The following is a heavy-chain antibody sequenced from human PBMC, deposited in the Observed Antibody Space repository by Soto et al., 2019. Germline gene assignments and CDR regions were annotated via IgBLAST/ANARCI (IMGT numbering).Heavy chain of an antibody. V-gene: IGHV3-74*01. D-gene: IGHD3-10*01. CDR1: GFTFSTNW. CDR3: ARDIGGVGSH. J-gene: IGHJ4*02. Sequence: EVQLVESGGGLVQPGGSLRPSCAASGFTFSTNWMHWVRQVAGKGLIWVSRINEDGRITDYADSAKGRFTISRDNAKNTLYLQMNSLRAEDTAVYYCARDIGGVGSHWGQGTLVTVAS. CDR2: INEDGRIT.